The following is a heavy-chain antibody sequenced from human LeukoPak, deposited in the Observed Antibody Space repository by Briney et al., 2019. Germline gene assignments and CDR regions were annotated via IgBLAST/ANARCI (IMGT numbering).Heavy chain of an antibody. J-gene: IGHJ4*02. Sequence: GASVKVSCKASGYTLSNYGVNWVRQAPGQGLEWMGWISIYNGNTNYAQILQGRVTMTTDTSTSTVYMELRSLRSDDTAAYYCASNPRGDSWTFDYWGQGTLVTVSS. V-gene: IGHV1-18*04. D-gene: IGHD2-21*02. CDR2: ISIYNGNT. CDR3: ASNPRGDSWTFDY. CDR1: GYTLSNYG.